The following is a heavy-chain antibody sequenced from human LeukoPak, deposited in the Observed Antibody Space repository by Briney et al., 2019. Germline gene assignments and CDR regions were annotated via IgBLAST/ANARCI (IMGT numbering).Heavy chain of an antibody. CDR2: IKEDGSVK. V-gene: IGHV3-7*01. CDR1: GFTFSNAW. CDR3: ARQWGWFTSGWWLDTLDV. Sequence: GGSLRLSCAASGFTFSNAWMSWVRQAPGKGLEWVANIKEDGSVKNYVDSVKGRFTISRDNAKNSLYLEINCLRAEDTAVYYCARQWGWFTSGWWLDTLDVWGQGSMVIVSS. J-gene: IGHJ3*01. D-gene: IGHD2-15*01.